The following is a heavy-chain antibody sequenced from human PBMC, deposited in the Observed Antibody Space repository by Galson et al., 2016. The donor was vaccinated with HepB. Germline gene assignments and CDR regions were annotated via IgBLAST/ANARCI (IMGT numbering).Heavy chain of an antibody. CDR1: GFTFSTYA. J-gene: IGHJ6*03. CDR2: ISGSGGST. D-gene: IGHD4-23*01. CDR3: AKTRGNSNDYYYYMDV. Sequence: SLRLSCAASGFTFSTYAMGWVRQAPGKGLEWVSAISGSGGSTSYADSVKGRFTISRDNSNNTLYLQMDSLRANDTAVYYCAKTRGNSNDYYYYMDVWGKGTTVTVSS. V-gene: IGHV3-23*01.